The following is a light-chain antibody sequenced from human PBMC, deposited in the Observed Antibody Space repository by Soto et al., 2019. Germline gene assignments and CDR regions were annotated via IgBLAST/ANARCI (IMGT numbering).Light chain of an antibody. V-gene: IGKV3-20*01. CDR2: SSS. J-gene: IGKJ2*01. CDR3: QQFGISPRT. Sequence: EIVLTQSPGTLSLLPGERATLSCRASQSLRSDFVAWYQQKPGQAPRLPIYSSSNRATGIPDRFSGSGSGTDFTLTITRLEPEDFAVYYCQQFGISPRTFGQGTKVE. CDR1: QSLRSDF.